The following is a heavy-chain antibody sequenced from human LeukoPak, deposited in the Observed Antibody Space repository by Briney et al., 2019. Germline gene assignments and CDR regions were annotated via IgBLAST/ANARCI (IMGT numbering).Heavy chain of an antibody. J-gene: IGHJ4*02. D-gene: IGHD4-23*01. CDR2: ISSSSSTI. Sequence: GGSLRLSCAASGFTFSSYSMNWVRQAPGKGLEWVSYISSSSSTIYYADSVKGRFTISRDNAKNSLYLQMNSLRAEDTALYYCAKDIGPDYGGNNYFDYWGQGTLVTVSS. V-gene: IGHV3-48*04. CDR3: AKDIGPDYGGNNYFDY. CDR1: GFTFSSYS.